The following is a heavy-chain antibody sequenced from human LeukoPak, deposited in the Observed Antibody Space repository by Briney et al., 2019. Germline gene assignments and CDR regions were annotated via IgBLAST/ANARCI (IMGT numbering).Heavy chain of an antibody. D-gene: IGHD5-24*01. V-gene: IGHV1-46*01. CDR3: AGAGYNYYPPDY. Sequence: ASVTVSCTASGYTFTSYYMHWVRQAPGQGLEWMGIINPSGGSTSYAQKFQGRVTMTRDTSTSTVYMELSSLRSEDTAVYYCAGAGYNYYPPDYWGQGTLVTVSS. CDR1: GYTFTSYY. CDR2: INPSGGST. J-gene: IGHJ4*02.